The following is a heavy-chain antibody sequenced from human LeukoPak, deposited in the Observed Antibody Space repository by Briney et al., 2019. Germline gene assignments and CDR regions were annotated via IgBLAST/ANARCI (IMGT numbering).Heavy chain of an antibody. CDR2: IYPGASDT. J-gene: IGHJ4*02. Sequence: GESLKISCKGSEYSFTNYWIAWVRQMPGKGLEWMGIIYPGASDTRYSPSFQGQVTISADKSISTAYLQWNSLKASDTAMYYCARRHKRGAYSYGVDYWGQGTLVTVSS. CDR1: EYSFTNYW. D-gene: IGHD5-18*01. CDR3: ARRHKRGAYSYGVDY. V-gene: IGHV5-51*01.